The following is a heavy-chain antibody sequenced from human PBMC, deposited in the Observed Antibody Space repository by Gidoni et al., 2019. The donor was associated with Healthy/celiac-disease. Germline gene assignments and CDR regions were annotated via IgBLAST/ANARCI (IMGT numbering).Heavy chain of an antibody. D-gene: IGHD6-19*01. V-gene: IGHV3-9*01. Sequence: EVQLVASGGGLVQPGRSLRLSCAASGFTFDDYAMHWVRQAPGKGLEWVSGISWNSGSIGYADSVKGRFTISRDNAKNSLYLQMNSLRAEDTALYYCAKESGSGSIDYWGQGTLVTVSS. CDR1: GFTFDDYA. CDR3: AKESGSGSIDY. CDR2: ISWNSGSI. J-gene: IGHJ4*02.